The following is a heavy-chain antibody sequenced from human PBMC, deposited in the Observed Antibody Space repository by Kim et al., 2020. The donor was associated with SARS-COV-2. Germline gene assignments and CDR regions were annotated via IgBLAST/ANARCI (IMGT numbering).Heavy chain of an antibody. Sequence: ADSVKGRFTIARDNAKNSLYLQMNSLRAEDTAVYYCARDVGVVRPFYMDVWGKGTTVTVSS. J-gene: IGHJ6*03. CDR3: ARDVGVVRPFYMDV. D-gene: IGHD3-3*01. V-gene: IGHV3-21*01.